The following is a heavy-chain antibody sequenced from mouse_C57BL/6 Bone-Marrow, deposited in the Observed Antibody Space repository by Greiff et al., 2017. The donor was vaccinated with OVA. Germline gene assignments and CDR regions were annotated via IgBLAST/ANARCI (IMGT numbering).Heavy chain of an antibody. J-gene: IGHJ3*01. CDR1: GYAFSSYW. Sequence: VQLQQSGASVKISCKASGYAFSSYWMNWVKQRPGKGLEWIGQIYPGDGDTNYNGKFKGKATLTADKSSSTAYMQLSSLTSEDSAVYFCAREPPFRAWFAYWGQGTLVTVSA. CDR2: IYPGDGDT. CDR3: AREPPFRAWFAY. V-gene: IGHV1-80*01.